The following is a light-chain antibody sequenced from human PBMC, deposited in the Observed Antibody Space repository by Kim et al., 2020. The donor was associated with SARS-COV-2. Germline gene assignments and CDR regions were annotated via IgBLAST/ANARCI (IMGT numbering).Light chain of an antibody. CDR1: SSSIGNNC. J-gene: IGLJ2*01. CDR2: DNN. Sequence: GQKVTISCSGSSSSIGNNCVSWYQQLPGTAPKLLIYDNNKRPSGIPDRFSGSKSGTSATLGITGLQTGDEADYYCGTWDSSLSAVVFGGGTQLTVL. CDR3: GTWDSSLSAVV. V-gene: IGLV1-51*01.